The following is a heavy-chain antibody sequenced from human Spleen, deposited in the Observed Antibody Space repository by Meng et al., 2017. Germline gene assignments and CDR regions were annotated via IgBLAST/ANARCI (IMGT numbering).Heavy chain of an antibody. Sequence: QWLLPHWGAGLLKLSDTLFLTCAVYGGSFSGYYWSWIRQPPGKGLEWIGEINHSGSTNYNPSLESRATISVDTSQNTLSLKLSSVTAADSAVYYCARGPTTMAHDFDYWGQGTLVTVSS. CDR3: ARGPTTMAHDFDY. V-gene: IGHV4-34*01. J-gene: IGHJ4*02. D-gene: IGHD4-11*01. CDR1: GGSFSGYY. CDR2: INHSGST.